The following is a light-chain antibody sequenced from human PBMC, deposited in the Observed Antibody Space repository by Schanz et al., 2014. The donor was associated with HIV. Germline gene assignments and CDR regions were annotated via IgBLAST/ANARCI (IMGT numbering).Light chain of an antibody. CDR2: GGS. J-gene: IGKJ3*01. V-gene: IGKV3-11*01. CDR3: QQRSNWPLFT. CDR1: QSVGSN. Sequence: ETVLTQSPDTLSLSPGESATLSCRASQSVGSNWLAWYQQKPGQAPRLLIYGGSKRATGIPDRFSGSGSETDFTLTISSLEPEDFAVYYCQQRSNWPLFTFGPGTKVDIK.